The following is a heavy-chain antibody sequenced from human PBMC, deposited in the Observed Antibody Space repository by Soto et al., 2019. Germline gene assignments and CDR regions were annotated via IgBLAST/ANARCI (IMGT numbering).Heavy chain of an antibody. Sequence: GASVKVSCKVSGYTLTVLSMHWVRQAPGKGLEWMGGFDPEDGETIYAQKFQGRVTMTEDTSTDTAYMELSSLRSEDTAVYYCATVSSRYFDWSSDYWGQGTLVTVSS. CDR2: FDPEDGET. J-gene: IGHJ4*02. V-gene: IGHV1-24*01. CDR3: ATVSSRYFDWSSDY. D-gene: IGHD3-9*01. CDR1: GYTLTVLS.